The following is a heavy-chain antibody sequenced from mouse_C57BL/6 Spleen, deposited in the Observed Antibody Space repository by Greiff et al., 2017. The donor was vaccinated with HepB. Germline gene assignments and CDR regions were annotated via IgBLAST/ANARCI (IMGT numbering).Heavy chain of an antibody. CDR3: TTSFSNYLFAY. V-gene: IGHV14-4*01. CDR2: IDPENGDT. J-gene: IGHJ3*01. Sequence: LVESGAELVRPGASVKLSCTASGFNIKDDYMHWVKQRPEQGLEWIGWIDPENGDTEYASKFQGKATITADTSSNTAYLQLSSLTSEDTAVYYCTTSFSNYLFAYWGQGTLVTVSA. D-gene: IGHD2-5*01. CDR1: GFNIKDDY.